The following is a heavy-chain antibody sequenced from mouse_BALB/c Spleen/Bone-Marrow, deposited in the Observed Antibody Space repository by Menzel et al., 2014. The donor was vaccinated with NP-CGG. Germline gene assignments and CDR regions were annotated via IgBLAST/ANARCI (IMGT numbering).Heavy chain of an antibody. J-gene: IGHJ2*01. CDR3: ARDYDGYYFDY. CDR1: GYSFTGYT. Sequence: EVKVVESGPELVKPGASMKISCKASGYSFTGYTMNWVKQSHGKNLERIGLINPYNGGTSYNQKFKGKATLTVDKSSSTAYMELLSLTSEDSAVYYCARDYDGYYFDYWGQGTTLTVSS. V-gene: IGHV1-26*01. CDR2: INPYNGGT. D-gene: IGHD2-4*01.